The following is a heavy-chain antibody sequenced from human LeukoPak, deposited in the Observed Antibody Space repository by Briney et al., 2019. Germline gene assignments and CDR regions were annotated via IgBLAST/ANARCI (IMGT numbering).Heavy chain of an antibody. Sequence: ASVKVSCKASGYTFTDYYVHWVRQAPGQGLEWMGWINPNSGGAKYAQNFQGRVTMTRDTSISTAYMELSRLRSDDTAVYYCARERREFFDYWGQGTLVTVSS. V-gene: IGHV1-2*02. CDR1: GYTFTDYY. CDR2: INPNSGGA. CDR3: ARERREFFDY. D-gene: IGHD3-10*01. J-gene: IGHJ4*02.